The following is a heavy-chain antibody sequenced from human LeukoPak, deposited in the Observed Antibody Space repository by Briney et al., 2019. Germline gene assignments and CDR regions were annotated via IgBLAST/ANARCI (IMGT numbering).Heavy chain of an antibody. CDR2: TYYRSKWYN. V-gene: IGHV6-1*01. Sequence: SQTLSLTCAISGDSFSSNSVTWNWIRQSPSRGLEWLGRTYYRSKWYNDYAVSVKSRITINPDTSKNQFSLQLNSVTPEDTAVYYCARDRGSYYGPIDYWGQGTLVTVSS. CDR1: GDSFSSNSVT. CDR3: ARDRGSYYGPIDY. J-gene: IGHJ4*02. D-gene: IGHD1-26*01.